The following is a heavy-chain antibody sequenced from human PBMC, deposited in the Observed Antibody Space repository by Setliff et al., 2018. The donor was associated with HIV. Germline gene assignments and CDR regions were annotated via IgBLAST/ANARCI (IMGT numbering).Heavy chain of an antibody. V-gene: IGHV3-66*02. D-gene: IGHD3-10*01. CDR3: ARRKAGWGELFGNWFDP. J-gene: IGHJ5*02. CDR1: GFAINRHY. Sequence: GSLRLSCATSGFAINRHYMTWVRQAPGKGLEWVSVIYSDGTLFYADSVKGRFIVSRDDSKNTLYLRMNSLSPADTAVYYCARRKAGWGELFGNWFDPWGQGTLVTVSS. CDR2: IYSDGTL.